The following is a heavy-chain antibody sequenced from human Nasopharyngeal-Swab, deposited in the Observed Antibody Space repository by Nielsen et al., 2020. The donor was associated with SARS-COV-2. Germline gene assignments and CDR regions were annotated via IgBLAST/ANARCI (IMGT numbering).Heavy chain of an antibody. CDR1: GFTFSSYG. CDR2: IWYDGSNK. V-gene: IGHV3-33*01. J-gene: IGHJ2*01. CDR3: ARDGLATVTNVFYWYFDL. D-gene: IGHD4-17*01. Sequence: GESLKISCAASGFTFSSYGMHWVRQAPGKGLEWVAVIWYDGSNKYYADSVKGRFTISRDNSKNTLYLQMNSLRDEDTAVYYCARDGLATVTNVFYWYFDLWGRGTLVTVSS.